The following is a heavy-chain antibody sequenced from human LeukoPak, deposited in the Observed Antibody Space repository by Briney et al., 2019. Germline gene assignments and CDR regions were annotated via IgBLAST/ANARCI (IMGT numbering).Heavy chain of an antibody. Sequence: ASVKVSCKASGYIFTSYSISRVRQAPGQGLEWMGWISAYNGDTNYVQKLQGRVTMTTDTSTSTAYMELKSLRSDDTAVYYCAREEGAPIAAANIWGLGTKVTASS. V-gene: IGHV1-18*01. CDR1: GYIFTSYS. CDR2: ISAYNGDT. D-gene: IGHD6-13*01. CDR3: AREEGAPIAAANI. J-gene: IGHJ3*02.